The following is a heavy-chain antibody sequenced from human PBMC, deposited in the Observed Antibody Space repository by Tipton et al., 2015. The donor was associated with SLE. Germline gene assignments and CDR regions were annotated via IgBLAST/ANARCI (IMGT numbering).Heavy chain of an antibody. CDR2: IYSSGDR. D-gene: IGHD2-15*01. Sequence: TLSLTCTVSGGSISFDYWSWIRQSAGRGLEWIGRIYSSGDRDYNPSLRSRVTMSIDASQNRVSLRLKSVSAADTAVYYCARDPRTPVFGAFDIWGQGAMVTVSS. CDR1: GGSISFDY. CDR3: ARDPRTPVFGAFDI. V-gene: IGHV4-4*07. J-gene: IGHJ3*02.